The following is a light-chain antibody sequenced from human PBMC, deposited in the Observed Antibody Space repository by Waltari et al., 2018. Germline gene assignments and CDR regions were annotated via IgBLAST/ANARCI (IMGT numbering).Light chain of an antibody. J-gene: IGKJ2*01. CDR2: KAS. CDR1: QSISSW. Sequence: DIQMTQSHSTLSASVGDRVTITCRASQSISSWLAWYQQKPGKAPKLLIYKASSLESGVPSRFSGSGSATEFTLTISSLQPDDFATYYCQQYNSYSPYTFGQGTKLEIK. V-gene: IGKV1-5*03. CDR3: QQYNSYSPYT.